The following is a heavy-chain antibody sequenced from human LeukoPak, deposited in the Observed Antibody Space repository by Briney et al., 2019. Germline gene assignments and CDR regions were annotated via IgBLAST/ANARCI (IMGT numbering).Heavy chain of an antibody. J-gene: IGHJ6*02. D-gene: IGHD6-19*01. CDR2: IGTAGDT. Sequence: GGSLGLSCAASGFTFSSYDMHWVRQATGKGLEWVSAIGTAGDTYYPGSVKGRFTISRENAKNSLYLQMNSLRAGDTAVYYCARGVGAVASYYYYGMDVWGQGTTVTVSS. CDR3: ARGVGAVASYYYYGMDV. CDR1: GFTFSSYD. V-gene: IGHV3-13*01.